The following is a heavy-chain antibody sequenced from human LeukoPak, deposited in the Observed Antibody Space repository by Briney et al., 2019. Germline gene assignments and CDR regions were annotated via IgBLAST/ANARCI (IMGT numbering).Heavy chain of an antibody. CDR3: ARHSGSGWQALGY. CDR1: GYTFSNYG. D-gene: IGHD6-19*01. CDR2: TSYNGNT. Sequence: ASVKVSCKASGYTFSNYGISWVRQAPGLGLEWMGWTSYNGNTNYAQKFQDRVTMTSDTSATTAYMELRSLESDDTAVYYCARHSGSGWQALGYWGQGTLVTVSS. V-gene: IGHV1-18*04. J-gene: IGHJ4*02.